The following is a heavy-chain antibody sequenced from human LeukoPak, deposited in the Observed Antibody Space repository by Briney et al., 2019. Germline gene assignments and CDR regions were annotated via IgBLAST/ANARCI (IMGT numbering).Heavy chain of an antibody. Sequence: SETLSLTCTVSGGSISSYYWSWIRQPPGKGLEWIGYIYYSGSTNYSPSLKSRVTISVDTSKNQFSLKLSSVTAADTAVYYCASTTVTPRLFDIWGQGTMVTVSS. J-gene: IGHJ3*02. CDR2: IYYSGST. CDR1: GGSISSYY. CDR3: ASTTVTPRLFDI. V-gene: IGHV4-59*08. D-gene: IGHD4-17*01.